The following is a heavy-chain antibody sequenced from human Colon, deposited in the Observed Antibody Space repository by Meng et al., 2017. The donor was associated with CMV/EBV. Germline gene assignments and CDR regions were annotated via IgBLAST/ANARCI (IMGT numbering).Heavy chain of an antibody. V-gene: IGHV4-59*12. CDR1: GGSISSYY. CDR2: IYYSGST. D-gene: IGHD3-10*01. CDR3: AREGYYGSGSLAVDS. J-gene: IGHJ4*02. Sequence: SETLSLTCTVSGGSISSYYWSWIRQPPGKGLEWIGYIYYSGSTNYNPSLKSRVTISVDTSKNQFSLNLGSVTAADTAVYYCAREGYYGSGSLAVDSWGQGTLVTVSS.